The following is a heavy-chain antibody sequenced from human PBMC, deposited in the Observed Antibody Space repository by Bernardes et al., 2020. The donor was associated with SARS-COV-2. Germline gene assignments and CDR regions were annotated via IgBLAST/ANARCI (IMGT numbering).Heavy chain of an antibody. Sequence: GGSLRLSCTASGFTFSSNSMNWVRQAPGKGLEWVSYIDRSSRTMYYVDSVKGRFTISRDNAKNLLYLQMNSVRDEDTAVYYCARGLGDYDSSGYFDSWGQGTLVTVSS. CDR2: IDRSSRTM. V-gene: IGHV3-48*02. CDR3: ARGLGDYDSSGYFDS. J-gene: IGHJ4*02. D-gene: IGHD3-22*01. CDR1: GFTFSSNS.